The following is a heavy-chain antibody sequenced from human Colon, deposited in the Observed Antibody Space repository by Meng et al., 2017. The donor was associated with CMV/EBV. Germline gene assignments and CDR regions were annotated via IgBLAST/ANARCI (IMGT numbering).Heavy chain of an antibody. CDR3: AREITIVGVYYGMDV. D-gene: IGHD3-3*01. CDR2: IIPIFGTA. Sequence: SVMVSCKASGGTFSSYAISWVRQAPGQGLEWMGGIIPIFGTANYAQKFQGRVTITTDESTSTAYMELSSLRSEDTAVYYCAREITIVGVYYGMDVWGQGTTVTVSS. V-gene: IGHV1-69*05. J-gene: IGHJ6*02. CDR1: GGTFSSYA.